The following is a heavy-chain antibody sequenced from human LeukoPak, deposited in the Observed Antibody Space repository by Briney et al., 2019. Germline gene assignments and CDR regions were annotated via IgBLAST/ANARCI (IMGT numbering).Heavy chain of an antibody. J-gene: IGHJ3*02. CDR2: IRYDGSNK. D-gene: IGHD1-26*01. V-gene: IGHV3-33*01. CDR1: GFTFSSYG. CDR3: ASVVGATDDTFDI. Sequence: GGSLRLSCAASGFTFSSYGMHWVRQAPGKGLEWVAVIRYDGSNKYYADSVKGRFTISRDNSKNTLYLQMNSLRAEDTAVYYCASVVGATDDTFDIWGQGTMVTVSS.